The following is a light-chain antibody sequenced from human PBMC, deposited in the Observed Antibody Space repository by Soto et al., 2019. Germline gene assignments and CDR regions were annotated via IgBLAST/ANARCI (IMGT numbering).Light chain of an antibody. J-gene: IGLJ1*01. CDR2: GNN. CDR3: LLYTSSSTYV. V-gene: IGLV1-44*01. CDR1: NSNVGSNT. Sequence: QSVLTQPPSASGTPGQRVTISCSGSNSNVGSNTVHWYQHLPGTAPKLLIYGNNQRPSGVPDRFSGSTSGTSASLAISGLRAEDETDYYCLLYTSSSTYVFGSGTKVTVL.